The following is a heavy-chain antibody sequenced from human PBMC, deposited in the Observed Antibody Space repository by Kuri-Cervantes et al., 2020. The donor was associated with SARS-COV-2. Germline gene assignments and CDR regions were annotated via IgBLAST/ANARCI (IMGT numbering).Heavy chain of an antibody. CDR3: ARVRYCSSTSCRLGWYFDL. CDR2: IYHSGST. J-gene: IGHJ2*01. V-gene: IGHV4-38-2*01. D-gene: IGHD2-2*01. CDR1: GYSISSGYY. Sequence: GSLRLSCAVSGYSISSGYYWGWIRQPPGKGLEWIATIYHSGSTYYNPSLKSRVTISVDTSKNQFSLKLSSVTAADTAVYYCARVRYCSSTSCRLGWYFDLWGRGTLVTVSS.